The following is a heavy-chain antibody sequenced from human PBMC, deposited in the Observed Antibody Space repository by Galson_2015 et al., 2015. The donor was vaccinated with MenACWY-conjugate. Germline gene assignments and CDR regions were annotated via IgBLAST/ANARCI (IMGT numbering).Heavy chain of an antibody. Sequence: SVKVSCKVSGYTLTELSMHWVRQAPGKGLEWMGGFDPEDGETIYAQKFQGRVTMTEDTSTDTAYMELSSLRSEDTAVYYCATPVRGADNWNFAFDYWGQGTLVTVSS. CDR2: FDPEDGET. CDR3: ATPVRGADNWNFAFDY. J-gene: IGHJ4*02. V-gene: IGHV1-24*01. CDR1: GYTLTELS. D-gene: IGHD1-7*01.